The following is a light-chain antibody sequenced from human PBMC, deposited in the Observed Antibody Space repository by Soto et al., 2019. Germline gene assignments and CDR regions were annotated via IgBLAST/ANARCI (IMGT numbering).Light chain of an antibody. CDR2: VNN. Sequence: QSVLTHPPSVYGAPGQRVTISCTGTSSNIGAGYDVHWYQQLPGTAPKLLIYVNNNRPSGVPDRFSGSKSGTSASLAITGLQAEDEADYYCQSYDSSLSEVFGTGTKVTVL. CDR3: QSYDSSLSEV. CDR1: SSNIGAGYD. V-gene: IGLV1-40*01. J-gene: IGLJ1*01.